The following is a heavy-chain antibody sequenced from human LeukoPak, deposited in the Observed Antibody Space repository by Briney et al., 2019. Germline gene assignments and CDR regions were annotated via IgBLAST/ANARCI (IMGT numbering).Heavy chain of an antibody. V-gene: IGHV1-18*01. CDR3: AREGRDYGDDY. Sequence: GASVKVSCKASGYTFTSYGISWVRQSPGQGLEWMGWISAYNGNTNYAQKLQGRIAMTTDTSTSTAYMELRGLTSDDTAVYYCAREGRDYGDDYWGQGTLVTVSS. D-gene: IGHD4-17*01. J-gene: IGHJ4*02. CDR1: GYTFTSYG. CDR2: ISAYNGNT.